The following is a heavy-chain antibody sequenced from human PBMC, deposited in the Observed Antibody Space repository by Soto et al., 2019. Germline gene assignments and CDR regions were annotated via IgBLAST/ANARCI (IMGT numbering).Heavy chain of an antibody. D-gene: IGHD3-3*01. CDR1: GFTFSDRE. CDR2: ISASGGTT. J-gene: IGHJ6*02. CDR3: ARDRSLIFAVPPYGMDV. V-gene: IGHV3-48*03. Sequence: PGGSLRLSCVISGFTFSDREMNWVRQAPGKGPEWVSRISASGGTTSYADSVKGRFTISRDNARDSLYLHMNNLRAEDTAIYYCARDRSLIFAVPPYGMDVWGQGTTVTVSS.